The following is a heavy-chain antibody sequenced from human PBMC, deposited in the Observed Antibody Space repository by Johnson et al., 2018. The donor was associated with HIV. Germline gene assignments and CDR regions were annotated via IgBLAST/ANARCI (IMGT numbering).Heavy chain of an antibody. CDR1: GFTFSSYA. CDR3: AKERGSHSGAFDI. CDR2: ISYDGSNK. J-gene: IGHJ3*02. V-gene: IGHV3-30-3*02. D-gene: IGHD2-15*01. Sequence: QVLLVESGGGVVQPGRSLRLSCAASGFTFSSYAMHWVRQAPGKGLEWVAVISYDGSNKYYADSVRGRFTISRDNSKNTLYLQMNSLRAEDTAVYYCAKERGSHSGAFDIWGQGTMVTVSS.